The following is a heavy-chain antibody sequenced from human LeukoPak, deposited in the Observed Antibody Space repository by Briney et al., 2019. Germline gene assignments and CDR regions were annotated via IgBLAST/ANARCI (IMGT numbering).Heavy chain of an antibody. CDR1: GFTFSSYW. Sequence: GGSLRLSCAASGFTFSSYWMSWVRQAPGKGLEWVANIKQDGSEKYYVDSVKGRFTISRGNAKNSLYLQMNSLRAEDTAVYYCARDAAVAGNWFDPWGQGTLVTVSS. D-gene: IGHD6-19*01. CDR3: ARDAAVAGNWFDP. CDR2: IKQDGSEK. J-gene: IGHJ5*02. V-gene: IGHV3-7*01.